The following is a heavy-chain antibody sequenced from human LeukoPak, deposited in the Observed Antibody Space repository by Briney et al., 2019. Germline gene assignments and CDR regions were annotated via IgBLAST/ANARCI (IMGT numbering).Heavy chain of an antibody. J-gene: IGHJ4*02. CDR2: ISNDGSNK. V-gene: IGHV3-30*18. Sequence: GGSLSLSCAASGVTFSSYGMHWVRQAPGKGLEWVAVISNDGSNKHYADSVKGRFTISRDNSKNTLYLQMNSLRAEDTAVYYCAKDLTGVNYCLDQWGQGTLVTVPS. CDR3: AKDLTGVNYCLDQ. D-gene: IGHD1-7*01. CDR1: GVTFSSYG.